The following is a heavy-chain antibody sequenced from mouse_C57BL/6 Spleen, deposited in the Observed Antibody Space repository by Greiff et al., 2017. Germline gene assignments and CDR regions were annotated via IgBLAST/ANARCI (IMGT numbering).Heavy chain of an antibody. CDR3: ASPYGNVYYYAMDY. CDR1: GYTFTDYY. J-gene: IGHJ4*01. CDR2: INPNNGGT. V-gene: IGHV1-26*01. Sequence: VQLQQSGPELVKPGASVKISCKASGYTFTDYYMNWVKQSHGKSLEWIGDINPNNGGTSYNQKFKGKATLTVDKSSSTAYMELRSLTSEDSAVYYCASPYGNVYYYAMDYWGQGTSVTVSS. D-gene: IGHD2-1*01.